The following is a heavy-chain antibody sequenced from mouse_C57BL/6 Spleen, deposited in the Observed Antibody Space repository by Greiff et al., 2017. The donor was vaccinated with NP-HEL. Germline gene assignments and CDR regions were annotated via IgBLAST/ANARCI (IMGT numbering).Heavy chain of an antibody. CDR2: IYPGDGDT. CDR1: GYAFSSSW. V-gene: IGHV1-82*01. J-gene: IGHJ2*01. Sequence: QVQLQQSGPELVKPGASVKISCKASGYAFSSSWMNWVKQRPGKGLEWIGRIYPGDGDTNYNGKFKGKATLTADKSSSTAYMQLSSLTSEDSAVYFCARPIYYGNYNYFDYWGQGTTLTVSS. D-gene: IGHD2-1*01. CDR3: ARPIYYGNYNYFDY.